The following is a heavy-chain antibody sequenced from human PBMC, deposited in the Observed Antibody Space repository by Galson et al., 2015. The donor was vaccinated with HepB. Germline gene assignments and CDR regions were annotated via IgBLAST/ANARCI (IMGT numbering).Heavy chain of an antibody. J-gene: IGHJ4*02. CDR2: ISGSGGST. V-gene: IGHV3-23*01. CDR3: ARDIYRIVGATIFDY. D-gene: IGHD1-26*01. Sequence: SLRLSCAASGFTFSSYAMSWVRQAPGKGLEWVSAISGSGGSTYYADSVKGRFTISRDNSKNTLYLQMNSLRAEDTAVYYCARDIYRIVGATIFDYWGQGTLVTVSS. CDR1: GFTFSSYA.